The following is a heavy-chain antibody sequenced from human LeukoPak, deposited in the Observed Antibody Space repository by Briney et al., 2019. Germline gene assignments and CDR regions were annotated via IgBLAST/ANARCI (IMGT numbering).Heavy chain of an antibody. Sequence: GGSLRLSCAASGFTFSDYYMSWIRQAPGKGLEWVSYISSSGSTIYYADSVKGRFTISRDNAKNSLYLQMNSLRAEDTAVYYCARVYYGSGSYYPRSEVGQNYYYYYYMDVWGKGTTVTVSS. V-gene: IGHV3-11*04. CDR3: ARVYYGSGSYYPRSEVGQNYYYYYYMDV. J-gene: IGHJ6*03. D-gene: IGHD3-10*01. CDR1: GFTFSDYY. CDR2: ISSSGSTI.